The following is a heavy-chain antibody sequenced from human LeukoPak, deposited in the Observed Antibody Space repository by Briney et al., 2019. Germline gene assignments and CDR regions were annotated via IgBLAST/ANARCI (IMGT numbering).Heavy chain of an antibody. CDR1: GFTFSNYA. Sequence: GGSLRLSCAASGFTFSNYAMNWVRQAPGKGLEWVSSISGSGGSTHYADSVKGRFTVSRDNSRNTLYLQMNSLRAEDTAVYYCAKDLEFDDSSYMRWGQGTLVTVSS. J-gene: IGHJ4*02. V-gene: IGHV3-23*01. CDR2: ISGSGGST. D-gene: IGHD6-6*01. CDR3: AKDLEFDDSSYMR.